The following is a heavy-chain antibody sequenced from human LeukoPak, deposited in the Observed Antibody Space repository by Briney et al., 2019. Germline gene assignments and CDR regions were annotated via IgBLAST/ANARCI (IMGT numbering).Heavy chain of an antibody. CDR3: AKDFRIAVAGTEFDY. V-gene: IGHV3-33*06. Sequence: DSLKGRFTNSRHCSKNTLYLQVNSLRAEDTAVYYCAKDFRIAVAGTEFDYWGQGTLVTVSS. D-gene: IGHD6-19*01. J-gene: IGHJ4*02.